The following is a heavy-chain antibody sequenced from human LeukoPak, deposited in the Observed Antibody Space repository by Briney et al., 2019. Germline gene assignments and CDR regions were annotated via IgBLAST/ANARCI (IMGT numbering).Heavy chain of an antibody. CDR2: IRSKAYGGTT. J-gene: IGHJ6*03. CDR3: TRDDILTGYYSYYYYMDV. V-gene: IGHV3-49*04. D-gene: IGHD3-9*01. Sequence: GGSLRLSCAASGFTVSSNYMSWVRQAPGKGLEWVGFIRSKAYGGTTEYAASVKGRFTISRDDSKSIAYLQMNSLKTEDTAVYYCTRDDILTGYYSYYYYMDVWGKGTTVTISS. CDR1: GFTVSSNY.